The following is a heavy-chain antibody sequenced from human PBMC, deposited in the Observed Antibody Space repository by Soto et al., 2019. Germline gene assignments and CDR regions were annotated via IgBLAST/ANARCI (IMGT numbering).Heavy chain of an antibody. J-gene: IGHJ6*03. CDR3: ARGDCSGGTCYLGYYYMDV. CDR1: GGSISSYY. CDR2: IYYSGST. D-gene: IGHD2-15*01. Sequence: QVQLQESGPGLVKPSETLSLTCTVSGGSISSYYWSWIRQPPGKGLEWIGYIYYSGSTNYNPSLKSRVTISVDTSKNQFSLKLSSVTDADTAFYYCARGDCSGGTCYLGYYYMDVWGKGTTVTVSS. V-gene: IGHV4-59*01.